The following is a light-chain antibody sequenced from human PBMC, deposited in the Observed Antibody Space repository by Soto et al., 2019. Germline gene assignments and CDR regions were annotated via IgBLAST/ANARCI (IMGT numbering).Light chain of an antibody. CDR1: QSISSW. J-gene: IGKJ1*01. V-gene: IGKV1-5*03. CDR3: QQYNSYWT. CDR2: KAS. Sequence: DIQMTQSPSTLSASVGDRVTITCRASQSISSWLAWYQQKPGKAPKLLIYKASSLESGVPSRFSGSGSGTEFTLTISSLQPADFATDYCQQYNSYWTFGQGTKVEIK.